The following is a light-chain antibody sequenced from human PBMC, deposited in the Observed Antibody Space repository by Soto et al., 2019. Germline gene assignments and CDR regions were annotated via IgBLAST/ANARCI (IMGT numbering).Light chain of an antibody. CDR3: QQYNIYPWT. J-gene: IGKJ1*01. Sequence: DIPMTQSPSTLSASVGDRVTITCRASQSISNWLAWYQQKPGTAPNLLIYKASSLEIGVPSRFSGSGSGTEFTLTISSLQPDDFATYHCQQYNIYPWTFGQGTKVEIK. CDR2: KAS. CDR1: QSISNW. V-gene: IGKV1-5*03.